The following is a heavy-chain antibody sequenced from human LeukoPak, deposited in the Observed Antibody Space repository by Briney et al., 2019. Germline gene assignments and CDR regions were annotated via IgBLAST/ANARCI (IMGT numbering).Heavy chain of an antibody. CDR2: IYHSGST. Sequence: SGTLSLTCAVSGYSISSGYYWGWIRQPPGKGLEWIGSIYHSGSTYYNPSLESRVTISVDTSKNQFSLKLSSVTAADTAVYYCARCGLVRGLNDYWGQGTLVTVSS. CDR1: GYSISSGYY. D-gene: IGHD3-10*01. V-gene: IGHV4-38-2*01. J-gene: IGHJ4*02. CDR3: ARCGLVRGLNDY.